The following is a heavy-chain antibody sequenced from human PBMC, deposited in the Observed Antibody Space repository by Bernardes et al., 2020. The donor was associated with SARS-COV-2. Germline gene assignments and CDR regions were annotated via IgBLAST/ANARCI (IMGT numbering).Heavy chain of an antibody. CDR1: GFTFSSYA. J-gene: IGHJ4*02. Sequence: GGSLRLSCAASGFTFSSYAMSWVRQAPGKGLEWVSAISGSGGSTYYADSVKGRFTISRDNSKNTLYLQMNSLRAEDTAVYYCAKDPGDIQLQPVFDYWGQGTLVTVSS. CDR2: ISGSGGST. D-gene: IGHD5-18*01. V-gene: IGHV3-23*01. CDR3: AKDPGDIQLQPVFDY.